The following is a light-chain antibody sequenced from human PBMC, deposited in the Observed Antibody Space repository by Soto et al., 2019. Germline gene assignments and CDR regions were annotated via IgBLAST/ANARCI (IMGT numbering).Light chain of an antibody. J-gene: IGKJ1*01. Sequence: EIVWTQSPGTLSLSPGERATLSCRARQSVSSSYLAWYQQKPGQAPRLLIYGASSRATGIPDRFRGSGSGTDFTLTISILEPEDFAVYYCQQYGSSPKTFGQGTKVEI. CDR1: QSVSSSY. V-gene: IGKV3-20*01. CDR3: QQYGSSPKT. CDR2: GAS.